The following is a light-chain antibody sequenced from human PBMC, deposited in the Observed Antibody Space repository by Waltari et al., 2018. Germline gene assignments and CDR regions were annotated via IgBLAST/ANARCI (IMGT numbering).Light chain of an antibody. CDR3: QQSYSTPRT. Sequence: DIQMTQSPSSLSASVGDRVTITCRASQSSSSYLNWYQQKPGKAPKLLIYAASSLQSGVPSRFSGSGSVTDFTLTISSLQPEDFATYYCQQSYSTPRTFGGGTKVEIK. J-gene: IGKJ4*01. CDR2: AAS. CDR1: QSSSSY. V-gene: IGKV1-39*01.